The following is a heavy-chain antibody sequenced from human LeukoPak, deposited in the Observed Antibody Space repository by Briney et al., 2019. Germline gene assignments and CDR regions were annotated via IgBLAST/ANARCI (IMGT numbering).Heavy chain of an antibody. CDR3: ARGRPQYSSSWYINF. CDR1: GFTFSSYA. V-gene: IGHV3-64*01. D-gene: IGHD6-13*01. J-gene: IGHJ4*02. CDR2: ISSNGGST. Sequence: QPGGSLRLSCAASGFTFSSYAMHWVRQAPGKGLEYVSSISSNGGSTYYAKSVKGRFTISRDNSKNMLYLQMNSLGAEDTAVYYCARGRPQYSSSWYINFWGQGTLVTVSS.